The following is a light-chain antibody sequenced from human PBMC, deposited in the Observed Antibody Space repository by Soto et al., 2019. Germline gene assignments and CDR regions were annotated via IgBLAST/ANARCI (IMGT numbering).Light chain of an antibody. CDR3: QQRNNWPPIT. CDR1: QSVRRY. CDR2: DAS. Sequence: EIVLTQSPATLSLSPGERATLSCRASQSVRRYLACYQQQHGQAPRLLIYDASTRATGIPARFSGSGSETDFTLTITSLEPEDFAVYYCQQRNNWPPITFGQGTRLEI. V-gene: IGKV3-11*01. J-gene: IGKJ5*01.